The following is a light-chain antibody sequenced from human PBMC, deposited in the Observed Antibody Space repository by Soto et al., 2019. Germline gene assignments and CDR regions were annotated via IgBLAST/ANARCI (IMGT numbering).Light chain of an antibody. CDR1: QNIRNY. Sequence: IQMTQSPSSLSAPVRDSVTITCRASQNIRNYLNWYQQKPGRAPKILIYAASSLQSGVPSRFSGGGSGTDFTLTITSLQPEDFATYYCQQSYSSPWTFGQGTKVDIK. CDR2: AAS. CDR3: QQSYSSPWT. J-gene: IGKJ1*01. V-gene: IGKV1-39*01.